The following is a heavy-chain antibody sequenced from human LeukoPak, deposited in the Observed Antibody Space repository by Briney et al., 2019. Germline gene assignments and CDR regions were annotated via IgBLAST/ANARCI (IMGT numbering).Heavy chain of an antibody. CDR2: ISYDGSNK. CDR3: AKVQPGSGTSYGMDV. CDR1: GFTFSSYG. D-gene: IGHD3-10*01. Sequence: GGSLRLSCAASGFTFSSYGMHWVRQAPGKGLEWVAVISYDGSNKYYADSVKGRFTISRDNSKNTLYLQMNSLRAEDTAVYYCAKVQPGSGTSYGMDVWGQGTTVTVSS. V-gene: IGHV3-30*18. J-gene: IGHJ6*02.